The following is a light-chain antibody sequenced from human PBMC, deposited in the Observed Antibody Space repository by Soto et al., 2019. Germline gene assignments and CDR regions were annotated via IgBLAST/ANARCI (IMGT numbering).Light chain of an antibody. Sequence: EIVMTQSPGTLSLSPGERATLSCRASQSVSSSFLAWYQQTPGQAPSLFNYGASSTATGIPDWFSGSGSGTDFTLTISRLQPEDFAVYYCQQYGSSPLTFGGGTKVEIK. CDR2: GAS. V-gene: IGKV3-20*01. J-gene: IGKJ4*01. CDR1: QSVSSSF. CDR3: QQYGSSPLT.